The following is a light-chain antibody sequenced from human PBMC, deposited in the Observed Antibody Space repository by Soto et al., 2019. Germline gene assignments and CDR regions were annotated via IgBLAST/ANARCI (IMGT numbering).Light chain of an antibody. CDR2: TAS. V-gene: IGKV1-8*01. J-gene: IGKJ4*01. CDR3: QQYFSYPLT. Sequence: IRMTQSPSSFSASTGDRVTITCRASQGISSHLAWYQEKPGKAPRLLIYTASCLESGVPSRFSGSGSGTDFTPTISSLQSDDFAVYYCQQYFSYPLTFGRGTKVEIK. CDR1: QGISSH.